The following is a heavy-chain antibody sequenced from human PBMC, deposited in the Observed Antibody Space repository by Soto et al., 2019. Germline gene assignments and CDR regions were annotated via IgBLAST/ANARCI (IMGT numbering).Heavy chain of an antibody. CDR1: GFTFNTYS. Sequence: QVQLEESGGGVGQPGRSLRLSCEASGFTFNTYSMHWVRQPPGKGLEWLAAIWYDGTQKYYADSVKGRFIISRDNSKQTLYLEMNSLRAEDTAVYYCASAGGTTVTGIWHFDSWGQGTLVTVSS. D-gene: IGHD4-17*01. CDR3: ASAGGTTVTGIWHFDS. CDR2: IWYDGTQK. V-gene: IGHV3-33*01. J-gene: IGHJ4*02.